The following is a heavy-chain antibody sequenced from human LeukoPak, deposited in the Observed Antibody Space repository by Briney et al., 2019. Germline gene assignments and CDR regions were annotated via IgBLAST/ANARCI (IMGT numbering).Heavy chain of an antibody. V-gene: IGHV3-23*01. J-gene: IGHJ6*03. D-gene: IGHD3-16*01. CDR2: ISGSGGST. CDR1: GFTFSSYA. CDR3: AKGSQGVRYYYYMDV. Sequence: PGGSLRLSCAASGFTFSSYAMSWVRQAPGKGLEWVSAISGSGGSTYYADSVKGRFTISRDNSKNTLYLQMNSLRAEDTAVYYCAKGSQGVRYYYYMDVWGKGTTVTISS.